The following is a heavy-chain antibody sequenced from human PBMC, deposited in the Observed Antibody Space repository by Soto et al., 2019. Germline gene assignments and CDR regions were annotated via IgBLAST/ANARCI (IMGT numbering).Heavy chain of an antibody. D-gene: IGHD2-15*01. Sequence: EVQLVESGGGLVQPGGSLRLSCAASGFTFSNYWMYWVRQAPGKGLEWVSRINSDGSVSSYADSVKGRLTISRDNVKNTLYLQMDSLRAEDTAVYYCARGDCVGGTCYSLAGSFYYYMDGWAKGPRSPSS. CDR2: INSDGSVS. CDR1: GFTFSNYW. CDR3: ARGDCVGGTCYSLAGSFYYYMDG. J-gene: IGHJ6*03. V-gene: IGHV3-74*02.